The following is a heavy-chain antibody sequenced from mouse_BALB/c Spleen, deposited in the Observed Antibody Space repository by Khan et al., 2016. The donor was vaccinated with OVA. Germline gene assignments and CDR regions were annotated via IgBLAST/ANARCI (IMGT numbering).Heavy chain of an antibody. V-gene: IGHV5-12-2*01. D-gene: IGHD1-1*01. Sequence: EVQGVESGGGLVQPGGSLKLSCAASGFTFSSYTMSWVRQTPDKRLEWVAFISHGGSSVYYPDTVKGRFTSSRDNAKNTLYLQMSSLKSEDTAMYYCTRPSTTQYDYGIDYWGQGTSVIVSS. CDR3: TRPSTTQYDYGIDY. CDR1: GFTFSSYT. CDR2: ISHGGSSV. J-gene: IGHJ4*01.